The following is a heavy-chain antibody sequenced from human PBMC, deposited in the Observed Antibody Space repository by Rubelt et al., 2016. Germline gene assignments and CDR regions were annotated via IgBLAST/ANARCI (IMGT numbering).Heavy chain of an antibody. CDR3: TRSLALWFGETLFDY. V-gene: IGHV3-73*01. Sequence: EVQLVESGGGLVQPGGSLRLSCAASGFTFSGSAMHWVRQASGKGLEWVGRIRSKANSYATAYAASVKGRFTISRDDSKNTAYLQMNSLKTEDTAVYYCTRSLALWFGETLFDYWGQGTLVTVSS. J-gene: IGHJ4*02. CDR1: GFTFSGSA. D-gene: IGHD3-10*01. CDR2: IRSKANSYAT.